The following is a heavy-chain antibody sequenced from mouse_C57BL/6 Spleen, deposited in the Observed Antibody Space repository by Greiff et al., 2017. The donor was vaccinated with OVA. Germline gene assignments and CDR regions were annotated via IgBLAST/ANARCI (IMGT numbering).Heavy chain of an antibody. CDR1: GYAFSSYW. CDR2: IYPGDGDT. Sequence: LQESGAELVKPGASVKISCKASGYAFSSYWMNWVKQRPGTGLEWIGQIYPGDGDTNYNGKFKGKATMTADKSSSTAYMQLSSLTSEDSAVYFCARLGSGTYFDYWGQGTTLTVSS. J-gene: IGHJ2*01. D-gene: IGHD4-1*01. V-gene: IGHV1-80*01. CDR3: ARLGSGTYFDY.